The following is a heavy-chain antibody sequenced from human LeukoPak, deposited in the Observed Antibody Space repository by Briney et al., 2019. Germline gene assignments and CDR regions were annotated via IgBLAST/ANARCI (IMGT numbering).Heavy chain of an antibody. D-gene: IGHD3-10*01. Sequence: GGSLRLSCAASGFTFSSYSMNWVRQAPGKGLEWVSYISSSSSTIYYADSVKGRFTISRDNAKSSLYLQMNSLRAEDTAVYYCARDLYYGSGSYYNLHGYWGQGTLVTVSS. CDR1: GFTFSSYS. V-gene: IGHV3-48*01. CDR2: ISSSSSTI. CDR3: ARDLYYGSGSYYNLHGY. J-gene: IGHJ4*02.